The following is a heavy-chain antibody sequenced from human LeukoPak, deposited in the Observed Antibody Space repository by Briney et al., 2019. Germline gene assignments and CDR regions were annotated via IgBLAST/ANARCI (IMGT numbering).Heavy chain of an antibody. CDR1: GFTFSSYA. CDR3: AREARKPYDSSGYPDAFDI. CDR2: ISGSGGST. D-gene: IGHD3-22*01. Sequence: GGSLRLSCAASGFTFSSYAMSWVRQAPGKGLEWVSAISGSGGSTYYADSVKGRFTISRDNSKNTLYLQMNSLRAEDTAVYYCAREARKPYDSSGYPDAFDIWGQGTMVTVSS. V-gene: IGHV3-23*01. J-gene: IGHJ3*02.